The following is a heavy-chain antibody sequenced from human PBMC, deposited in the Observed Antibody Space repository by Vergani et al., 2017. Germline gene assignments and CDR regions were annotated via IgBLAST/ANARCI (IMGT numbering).Heavy chain of an antibody. V-gene: IGHV1-2*02. J-gene: IGHJ5*02. Sequence: QVQLVQSGAEVKKPGASVKVSCKASGYTFTSYGISWVRQAPGQGLEWMGWINPNSGGTNYAQKFQGRVTMTRDTSSSTAYMELRRLRSDDTAVYYWARLGVLTGTTQDWFDPWGQGTLVTVSS. CDR2: INPNSGGT. D-gene: IGHD1-20*01. CDR1: GYTFTSYG. CDR3: ARLGVLTGTTQDWFDP.